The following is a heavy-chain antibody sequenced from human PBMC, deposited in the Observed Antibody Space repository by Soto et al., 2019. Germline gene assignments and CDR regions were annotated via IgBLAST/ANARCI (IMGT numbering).Heavy chain of an antibody. CDR3: AKDEYYYSRSGYYIFDS. CDR1: EFTFSAYG. V-gene: IGHV3-30*18. CDR2: ISHDGTNK. Sequence: PGGSLRLSCAAWEFTFSAYGMHWVRQAPGKGLEWVAAISHDGTNKNYGDSVKGRFTISRDNSKKTLYLQMNSLRPEDTALYYCAKDEYYYSRSGYYIFDSWGQGTLVTVSS. J-gene: IGHJ4*02. D-gene: IGHD3-22*01.